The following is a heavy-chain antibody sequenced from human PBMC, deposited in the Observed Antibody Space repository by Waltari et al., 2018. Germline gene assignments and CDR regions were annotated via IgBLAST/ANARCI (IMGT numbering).Heavy chain of an antibody. CDR3: AREAAVAGPYYFDY. V-gene: IGHV1-8*01. J-gene: IGHJ4*02. CDR1: GYTFTSYD. D-gene: IGHD6-19*01. Sequence: QVQLVQSGAEVKKPGASVKVSCKASGYTFTSYDITWVGPATGQGLEWMGWMNPNSGNTGYAQKFQGRVTMTRNTSISTAYMELSSLRSEDTAVYYCAREAAVAGPYYFDYWGQGTLVTVSS. CDR2: MNPNSGNT.